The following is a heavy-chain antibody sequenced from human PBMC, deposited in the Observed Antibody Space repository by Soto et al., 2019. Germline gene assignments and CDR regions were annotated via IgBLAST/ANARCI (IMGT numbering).Heavy chain of an antibody. CDR2: INHSGST. Sequence: SETLSLTCAVYGGSFSGYYWSWIRQPPGKGLEWIGEINHSGSTNYNPSLKSRVTISVDTSKNQFSLKLSFVTAADTAVYYCARGTAHAFFDNWGQGTLVTVSS. CDR3: ARGTAHAFFDN. V-gene: IGHV4-34*01. D-gene: IGHD3-16*01. CDR1: GGSFSGYY. J-gene: IGHJ4*02.